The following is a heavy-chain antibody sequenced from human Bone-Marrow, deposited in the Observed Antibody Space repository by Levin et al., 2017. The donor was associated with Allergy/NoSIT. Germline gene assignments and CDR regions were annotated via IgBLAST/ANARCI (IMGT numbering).Heavy chain of an antibody. CDR2: IRGSGDET. CDR1: GFIFPSYA. D-gene: IGHD2/OR15-2a*01. Sequence: GESLKISCEASGFIFPSYAMSWVRQAPGKGLEWVSAIRGSGDETYYTDSVKGRFTISRDNSKNTMSLQMNSLRAEDTAVYHCVRGIIGDVRVAHKEAFDVWGQGTMVTVSS. CDR3: VRGIIGDVRVAHKEAFDV. J-gene: IGHJ3*01. V-gene: IGHV3-23*01.